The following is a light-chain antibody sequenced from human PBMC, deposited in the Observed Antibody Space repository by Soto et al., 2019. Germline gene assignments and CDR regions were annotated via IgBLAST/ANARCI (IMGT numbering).Light chain of an antibody. CDR2: AAS. Sequence: EIVLTQSPDTLSLSPGERATLSCRASQSVSSTYLAWFQQKPGQAPRLLIYAASSRATGIPDRFSGSGSGPDFTLTINRLEPEDFAVYYCQQYGSSPFTFGPGTMVDIK. J-gene: IGKJ3*01. CDR1: QSVSSTY. V-gene: IGKV3-20*01. CDR3: QQYGSSPFT.